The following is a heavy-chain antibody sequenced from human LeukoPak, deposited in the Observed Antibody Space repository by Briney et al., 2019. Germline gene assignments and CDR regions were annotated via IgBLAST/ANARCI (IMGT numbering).Heavy chain of an antibody. J-gene: IGHJ4*02. Sequence: GGSLRLSCAASGFTFWSYGMHWVRQAPGMGLEWVAIICHNGSKKYYAHSVEGRVSITRDNSKNKLYLQMNSLRAEDTAVYYCAKSKIHRPYSSGYVAGFDYWGEGTMVTVS. D-gene: IGHD3-22*01. CDR2: ICHNGSKK. CDR3: AKSKIHRPYSSGYVAGFDY. CDR1: GFTFWSYG. V-gene: IGHV3-33*06.